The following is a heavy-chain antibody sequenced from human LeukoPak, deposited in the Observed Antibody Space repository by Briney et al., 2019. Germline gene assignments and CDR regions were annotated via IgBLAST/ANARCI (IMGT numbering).Heavy chain of an antibody. Sequence: SETLSLTCAVYGGSFSGYYWSWIRQPPGKGLEWIGEINHSGSANYNPSLKSRVTISVDTSKNQFSLKLSSVTAADTAVYYCASGTFPYYFDYWGQGTLVTVSS. D-gene: IGHD3-16*01. CDR1: GGSFSGYY. CDR3: ASGTFPYYFDY. V-gene: IGHV4-34*01. CDR2: INHSGSA. J-gene: IGHJ4*02.